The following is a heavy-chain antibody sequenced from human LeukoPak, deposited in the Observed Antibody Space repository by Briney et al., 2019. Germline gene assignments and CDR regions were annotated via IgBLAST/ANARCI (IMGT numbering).Heavy chain of an antibody. J-gene: IGHJ3*02. Sequence: GGSLRLSCAASGFTFSDYYMSWIRQAPGKGLEWVSYISSTGSTIFYADSMRGRFTISRDNAKNSLYLQMNSLRAEDTAVYYCASVVYCSGGSCHIFAFDIWGQGTMVTVSS. D-gene: IGHD2-15*01. V-gene: IGHV3-11*01. CDR3: ASVVYCSGGSCHIFAFDI. CDR1: GFTFSDYY. CDR2: ISSTGSTI.